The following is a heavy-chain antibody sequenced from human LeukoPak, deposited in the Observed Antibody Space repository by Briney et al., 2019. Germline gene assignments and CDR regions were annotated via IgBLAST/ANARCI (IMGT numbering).Heavy chain of an antibody. V-gene: IGHV4-39*07. CDR3: ARGSADIRHVGYFQH. D-gene: IGHD2-15*01. Sequence: SETLSLTCTVSGGSISSYYWGWIRQPPGKGLEWIGSIYYSGSTYYNPSLKSRVTISVDTSKNQFSLKLSSVTAADTAVYYCARGSADIRHVGYFQHWGQGTLVTVSS. CDR1: GGSISSYY. CDR2: IYYSGST. J-gene: IGHJ1*01.